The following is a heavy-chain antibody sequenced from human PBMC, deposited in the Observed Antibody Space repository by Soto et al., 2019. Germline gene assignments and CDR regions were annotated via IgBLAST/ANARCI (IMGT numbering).Heavy chain of an antibody. V-gene: IGHV1-69*13. CDR2: IIPIFGTA. CDR3: AIQEGDFWSGLVYYYGMDV. J-gene: IGHJ6*02. CDR1: GGTFSSYA. D-gene: IGHD3-3*01. Sequence: SVKVSCRASGGTFSSYAISWVRQAPGQGLEWMGGIIPIFGTANYAQKFQGRVTITADESTSTAYMELSSLRSEDTAVYYCAIQEGDFWSGLVYYYGMDVWGQGTTVTVSS.